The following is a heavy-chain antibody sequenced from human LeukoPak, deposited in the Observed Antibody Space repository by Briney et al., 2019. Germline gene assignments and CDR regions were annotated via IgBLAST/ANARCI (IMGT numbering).Heavy chain of an antibody. CDR2: IRSKAYGGTT. V-gene: IGHV3-49*03. CDR3: TREEYCSSTSCYNYYYYYMDV. Sequence: PGGSLRLSCTASGFTFGDYAMSWFRQAPGKGLEWVGFIRSKAYGGTTEYAASVKGRFTISRDDSKSIAYLQMNSLKTEDTAVYYCTREEYCSSTSCYNYYYYYMDVWGKGTTVTVSS. D-gene: IGHD2-2*02. J-gene: IGHJ6*03. CDR1: GFTFGDYA.